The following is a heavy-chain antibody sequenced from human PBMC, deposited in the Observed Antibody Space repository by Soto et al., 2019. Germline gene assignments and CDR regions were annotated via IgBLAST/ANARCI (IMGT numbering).Heavy chain of an antibody. CDR2: ISGSGGST. CDR3: AKGQFSSSCSIPRYFDY. CDR1: GFTFSSYA. D-gene: IGHD6-13*01. Sequence: VGSRRHSCAASGFTFSSYAMSWVRQAPGKGLEWVSAISGSGGSTYYADSVKGRFTISRDNSKNTLYLQMNSLRAEDTAVYYCAKGQFSSSCSIPRYFDYWGQGTLVTVSS. V-gene: IGHV3-23*01. J-gene: IGHJ4*02.